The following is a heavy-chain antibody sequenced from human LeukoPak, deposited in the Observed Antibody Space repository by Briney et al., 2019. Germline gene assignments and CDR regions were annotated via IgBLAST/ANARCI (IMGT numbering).Heavy chain of an antibody. D-gene: IGHD1-7*01. J-gene: IGHJ3*02. CDR3: ASQQLELLRGAFDI. CDR2: IYYSGST. CDR1: GGSISSYY. V-gene: IGHV4-59*06. Sequence: PSETLSLTCTVSGGSISSYYWSWLRQPPGKGLEWIGYIYYSGSTYYNPSLKSRVTISVDTSKNQFSPKLSSVTAADTAVYYCASQQLELLRGAFDIWGQGTMVTVSS.